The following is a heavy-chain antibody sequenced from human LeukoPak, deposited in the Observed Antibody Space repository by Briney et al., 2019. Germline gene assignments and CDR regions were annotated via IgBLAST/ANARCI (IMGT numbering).Heavy chain of an antibody. J-gene: IGHJ4*02. CDR1: GGTFSSFA. D-gene: IGHD2/OR15-2a*01. V-gene: IGHV1-69*04. Sequence: SVKVSCKASGGTFSSFAISWVRQAPGQGLEWMGRIIPIFGIANYAQKFQGRVTITADKSTSTAYMELSSLRSEDTAVYYCARDRTSTPWLFDYWGQGTPVTVSS. CDR3: ARDRTSTPWLFDY. CDR2: IIPIFGIA.